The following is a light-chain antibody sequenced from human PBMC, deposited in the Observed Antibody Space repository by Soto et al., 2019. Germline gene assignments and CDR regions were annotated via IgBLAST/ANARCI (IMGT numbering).Light chain of an antibody. V-gene: IGKV3-20*01. J-gene: IGKJ3*01. CDR3: QQYGRSPFS. CDR2: GSS. Sequence: EIVLTQSPATLSLSPGERATLSCRASQSVGTSYLAWYQQRPGQAPRLLISGSSTRAAGIPDRFSGSGSGTEFTLTITRLEPEDFAVYYCQQYGRSPFSFGPGTKVDF. CDR1: QSVGTSY.